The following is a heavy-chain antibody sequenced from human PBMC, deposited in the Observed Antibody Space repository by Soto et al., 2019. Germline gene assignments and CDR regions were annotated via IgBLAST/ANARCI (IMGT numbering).Heavy chain of an antibody. CDR2: ISRARGS. Sequence: QVHLQQWGAGLLEPSETLSLTCAVSGVSFDGFLWTWIRQSPGKGLEWIGEISRARGSNYNPSLNGRVTIPLDTSKDQFSLRLRSVTAADTAVYYCARVVLWFGAVDYWGQGTPVTVSS. CDR3: ARVVLWFGAVDY. CDR1: GVSFDGFL. D-gene: IGHD3-10*01. J-gene: IGHJ4*02. V-gene: IGHV4-34*01.